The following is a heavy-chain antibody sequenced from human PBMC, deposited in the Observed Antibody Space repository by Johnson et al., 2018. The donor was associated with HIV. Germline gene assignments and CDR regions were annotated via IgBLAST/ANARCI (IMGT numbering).Heavy chain of an antibody. V-gene: IGHV3-53*01. Sequence: VQLVESGGGLIQPGGSLRLSCAASGFTVSSNYMSWVRQAPGKGLEWVSVIYSGGSTYYADSVKGRFTISRDNAKNSLYLQMNSLRAEYTAVYYCARACRDGYTCDAFDIWGQGTMVTVSS. CDR3: ARACRDGYTCDAFDI. D-gene: IGHD5-24*01. CDR2: IYSGGST. J-gene: IGHJ3*02. CDR1: GFTVSSNY.